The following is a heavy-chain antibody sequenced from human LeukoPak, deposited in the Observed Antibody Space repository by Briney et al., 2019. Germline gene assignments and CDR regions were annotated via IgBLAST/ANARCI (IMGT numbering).Heavy chain of an antibody. D-gene: IGHD3-22*01. J-gene: IGHJ4*02. CDR2: IYYSGST. CDR1: GGSISSGDYY. CDR3: ARAPIVAGPTDY. V-gene: IGHV4-30-4*01. Sequence: SETLSLTCTVSGGSISSGDYYWSWIRQPPGKGLEWIGYIYYSGSTYYNPSLKSRVTISVDTSENQFSLKLSSVTAADTAVYYCARAPIVAGPTDYWGQGTLVTVSS.